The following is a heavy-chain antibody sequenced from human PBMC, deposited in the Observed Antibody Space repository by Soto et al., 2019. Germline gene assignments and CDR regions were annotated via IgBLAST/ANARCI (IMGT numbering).Heavy chain of an antibody. CDR3: ASRSLLWFGDPAYYFDY. V-gene: IGHV4-39*01. Sequence: ASETLSLTCTVSGGSVSSNSYSWGWVRQSPGKGLEWIGTIYSNDNTHYNPSLLSRVTISVDTSKNEFSLKVPSVTAADTAVYFCASRSLLWFGDPAYYFDYWGQGTLVTVSS. D-gene: IGHD3-10*01. CDR2: IYSNDNT. CDR1: GGSVSSNSYS. J-gene: IGHJ4*02.